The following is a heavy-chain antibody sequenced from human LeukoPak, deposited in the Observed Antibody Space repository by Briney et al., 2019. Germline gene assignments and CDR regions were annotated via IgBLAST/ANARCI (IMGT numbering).Heavy chain of an antibody. Sequence: GASVKVSCKASGYTFTGYYMHWVRQAPGQGLEWMGWINPNSGGTNYAQKFQGRVTMTRDTSISTAYMELSRLRSDDTAVYYCVRYSSSWYDNWFDPWGQGTLVTDSS. D-gene: IGHD6-13*01. CDR2: INPNSGGT. CDR1: GYTFTGYY. V-gene: IGHV1-2*02. CDR3: VRYSSSWYDNWFDP. J-gene: IGHJ5*02.